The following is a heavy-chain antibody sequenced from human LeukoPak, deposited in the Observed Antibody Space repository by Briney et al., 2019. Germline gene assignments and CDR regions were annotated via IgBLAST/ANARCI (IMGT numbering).Heavy chain of an antibody. CDR3: ARGRDGINAFDP. J-gene: IGHJ5*02. CDR2: INPNSGGT. V-gene: IGHV1-2*02. D-gene: IGHD5-24*01. Sequence: ASVKVSCKASGYTFTGYYMDWVRQAPGQGLEWMGWINPNSGGTNYAQKFQGRVTMTRDTSISTAYMELSRLRSDDTAVYYCARGRDGINAFDPWGQGTLVTVSS. CDR1: GYTFTGYY.